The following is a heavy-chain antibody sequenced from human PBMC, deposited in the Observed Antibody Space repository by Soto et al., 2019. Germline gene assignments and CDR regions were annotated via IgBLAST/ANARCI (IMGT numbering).Heavy chain of an antibody. J-gene: IGHJ4*02. CDR1: GFTFSNAC. D-gene: IGHD5-18*01. CDR2: IKSKTDGGTT. V-gene: IGHV3-15*01. CDR3: TTGTWIQLWLADY. Sequence: GGSLRLSCAASGFTFSNACMSWVRQAPGKGLEWVGHIKSKTDGGTTEYAGPVKGRFTISRDDSKNTLYLQMNSLKTEDTAVYYCTTGTWIQLWLADYWGQGTLVTVSS.